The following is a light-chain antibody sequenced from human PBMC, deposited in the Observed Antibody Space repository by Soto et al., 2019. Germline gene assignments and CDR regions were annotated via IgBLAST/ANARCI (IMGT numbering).Light chain of an antibody. Sequence: ELVLTQSPGTLSLSPGERATLSCRASQSVSNNYLAWYQQKPGQAPRLLIYGASNRATGIPDRFSGSGSGTEFTLTISRLEPEDSAVDDCQQYGSSGTFGQGTKVDI. CDR1: QSVSNNY. V-gene: IGKV3-20*01. CDR2: GAS. J-gene: IGKJ1*01. CDR3: QQYGSSGT.